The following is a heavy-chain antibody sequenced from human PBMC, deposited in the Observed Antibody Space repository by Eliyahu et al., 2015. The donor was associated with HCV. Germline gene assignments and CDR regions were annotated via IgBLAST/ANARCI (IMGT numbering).Heavy chain of an antibody. V-gene: IGHV4-34*01. CDR1: GGSFSGYY. CDR3: ARGGLRSTSYY. Sequence: QVQLKQWGAGLLKPSETLSLTCAVYGGSFSGYYWSWIRQPPGKGLEWIGEINHSGSTNYNPSLKSRVTISVDTSKNQFSLKLSSVTAADTAVYYCARGGLRSTSYYWGQGTLVTVSS. CDR2: INHSGST. D-gene: IGHD4-17*01. J-gene: IGHJ4*02.